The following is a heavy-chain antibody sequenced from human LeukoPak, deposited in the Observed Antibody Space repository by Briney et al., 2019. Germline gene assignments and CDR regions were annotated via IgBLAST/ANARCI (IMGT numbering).Heavy chain of an antibody. D-gene: IGHD3-22*01. CDR2: ISGSGGST. CDR1: GFTFSSYA. J-gene: IGHJ4*02. CDR3: AKDFGDWYDSSGYYYYFDY. V-gene: IGHV3-23*01. Sequence: GSLRLSRAASGFTFSSYAMSWVRQAPGKGLEWVSAISGSGGSTYYADSVKGRFTISRDNSKNTLYLQMNSLRAEDTAVYYCAKDFGDWYDSSGYYYYFDYWGQGTLVTVSS.